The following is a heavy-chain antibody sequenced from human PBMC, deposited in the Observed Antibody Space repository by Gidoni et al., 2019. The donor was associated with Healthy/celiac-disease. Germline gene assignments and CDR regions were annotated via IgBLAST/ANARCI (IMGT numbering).Heavy chain of an antibody. CDR2: ISSSSSTI. J-gene: IGHJ3*02. CDR3: ALHHLRDGYFDI. CDR1: GFTFSSYS. V-gene: IGHV3-48*02. Sequence: EVQLVESGGGLVQPGGSLRLSCAASGFTFSSYSMNWVRQAPGKGLEWVSYISSSSSTIYYADSVKGRFTISRDNAKNSLYLQMNSLRDEDTAVYYCALHHLRDGYFDIWGQGTMVTVSS. D-gene: IGHD5-12*01.